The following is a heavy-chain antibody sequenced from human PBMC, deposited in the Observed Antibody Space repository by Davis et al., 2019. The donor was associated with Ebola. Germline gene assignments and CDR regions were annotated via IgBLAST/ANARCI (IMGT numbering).Heavy chain of an antibody. Sequence: MPSETLSLTCAVYGGSFSGYYWSWIRQPPGKGLEWIGEINHSGSTNYNPSLKSRVTISVDTSKNQFSLKLSSVTAADTAVYYCARRRYNWNVGRWLDPWGQGTLVTVSS. CDR1: GGSFSGYY. CDR3: ARRRYNWNVGRWLDP. V-gene: IGHV4-34*01. J-gene: IGHJ5*02. D-gene: IGHD1-20*01. CDR2: INHSGST.